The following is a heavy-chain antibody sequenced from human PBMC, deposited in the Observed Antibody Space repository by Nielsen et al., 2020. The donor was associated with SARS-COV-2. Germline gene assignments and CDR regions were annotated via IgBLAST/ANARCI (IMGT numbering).Heavy chain of an antibody. J-gene: IGHJ6*02. V-gene: IGHV4-31*03. Sequence: SETLSLTCTVSGASISSGGYFWSWIRQQPGKGLEWIGYTYFTGRTSYNPSLKSRVAMSVDTSKNQFSLDLKSVTAAGTAVYYCARAASWYDHYNSGMDVWGLGATVTVSS. D-gene: IGHD5-12*01. CDR1: GASISSGGYF. CDR2: TYFTGRT. CDR3: ARAASWYDHYNSGMDV.